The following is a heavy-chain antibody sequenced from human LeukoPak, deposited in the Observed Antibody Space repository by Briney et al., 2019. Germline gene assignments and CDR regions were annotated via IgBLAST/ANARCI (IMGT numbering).Heavy chain of an antibody. CDR1: GFTLSNYA. D-gene: IGHD4-17*01. Sequence: GGSLRLSCVGSGFTLSNYAMMWVRQTQGKRLEWVSAIRGSGTGTFYADSVKGRFTIFRDNFKNTVYLQMNNLRADDSAVYYCARDPNGDYIGAFDFQRWGLGTQVTVSS. J-gene: IGHJ1*01. V-gene: IGHV3-23*01. CDR2: IRGSGTGT. CDR3: ARDPNGDYIGAFDFQR.